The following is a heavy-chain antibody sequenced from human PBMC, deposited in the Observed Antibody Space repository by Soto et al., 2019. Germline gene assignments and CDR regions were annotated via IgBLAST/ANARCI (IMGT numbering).Heavy chain of an antibody. D-gene: IGHD1-26*01. CDR2: IYYSGST. CDR1: GGSVSSGSYY. J-gene: IGHJ4*02. CDR3: ARRRTLVGAIDS. Sequence: QVQLQESGPGLVKPSETLSLTCTVSGGSVSSGSYYWSWIRQPPGKGLEWIGYIYYSGSTNYNPSRRRRVTISVATSKNQVSLNRSSVTAADTAVYYCARRRTLVGAIDSWGQGTLVTVSS. V-gene: IGHV4-61*01.